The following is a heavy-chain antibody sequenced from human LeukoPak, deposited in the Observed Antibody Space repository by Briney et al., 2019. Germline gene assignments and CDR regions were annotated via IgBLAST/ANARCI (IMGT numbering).Heavy chain of an antibody. CDR2: IYYNGKA. CDR1: GGSISGYY. V-gene: IGHV4-59*01. D-gene: IGHD3-16*01. CDR3: ATFGADYDMHV. J-gene: IGHJ6*02. Sequence: SETLSLTCTVSGGSISGYYWTWIRQPPGKGLEWIGQIYYNGKADYNPSLESRITISVDTSKNKISLKLNSVTAADTAIYYCATFGADYDMHVSGQGITVAVFS.